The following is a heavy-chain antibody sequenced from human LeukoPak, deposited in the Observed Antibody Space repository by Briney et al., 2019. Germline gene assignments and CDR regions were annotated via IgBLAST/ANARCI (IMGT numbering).Heavy chain of an antibody. CDR2: ISSDGTST. CDR3: ARVRSSSWFDY. V-gene: IGHV3-74*01. J-gene: IGHJ4*02. CDR1: GFTFSSSS. D-gene: IGHD6-13*01. Sequence: GGSLRLSCSASGFTFSSSSMHWVRRAPGKGLVWVSRISSDGTSTNYAASVKGRFIISRDNAKNTLYLQMNSLRAEDTAVYFCARVRSSSWFDYWGQGTLVAVSS.